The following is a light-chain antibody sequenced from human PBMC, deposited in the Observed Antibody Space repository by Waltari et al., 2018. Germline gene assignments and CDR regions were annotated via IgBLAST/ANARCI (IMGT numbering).Light chain of an antibody. V-gene: IGKV4-1*01. CDR3: QQYYSTPNT. J-gene: IGKJ2*01. CDR2: WAS. CDR1: QSILYSSNNNNY. Sequence: DIVMTQSPDSLAVPLGERATINCKSSQSILYSSNNNNYLAWYQQKPGQPPKLRIYWASTRESGVPDRFTGSGSGTDFALTISSLQAEDVAVYYCQQYYSTPNTFGQGTKLEIK.